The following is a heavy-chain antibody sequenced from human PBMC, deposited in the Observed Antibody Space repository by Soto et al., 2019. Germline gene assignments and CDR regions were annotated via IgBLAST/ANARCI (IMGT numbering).Heavy chain of an antibody. Sequence: QVQLVQCGAEVKKPGASIKVSCKASGYTFSAYYIHWVRQAPGQGLEWMGWINPKSGGTNNAQKFQGRVTMTSDTSISTASMELSRLTSDDTAVYYCARYDYGAQSDKFLDYWGQGTLVTVSS. D-gene: IGHD4-17*01. J-gene: IGHJ4*02. CDR1: GYTFSAYY. CDR3: ARYDYGAQSDKFLDY. CDR2: INPKSGGT. V-gene: IGHV1-2*02.